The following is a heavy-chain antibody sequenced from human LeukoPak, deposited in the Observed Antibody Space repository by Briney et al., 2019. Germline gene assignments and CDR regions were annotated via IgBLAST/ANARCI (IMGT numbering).Heavy chain of an antibody. Sequence: SSETLSLTCAVYGGSFSGYYWSWIRQPPGKGLEWIGEINHSGSTNYNPSLKSRVTISVDTSKNQFSLKLSSVTAADTAVYYCARRPSYYYDSSGYYSYYYYGMDVWGQGTTVTVSS. J-gene: IGHJ6*02. D-gene: IGHD3-22*01. V-gene: IGHV4-34*01. CDR1: GGSFSGYY. CDR3: ARRPSYYYDSSGYYSYYYYGMDV. CDR2: INHSGST.